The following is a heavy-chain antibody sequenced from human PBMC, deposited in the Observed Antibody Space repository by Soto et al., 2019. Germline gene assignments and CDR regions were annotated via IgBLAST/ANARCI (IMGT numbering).Heavy chain of an antibody. Sequence: LSLTCTVSGGSISSYYWSWIRQPPGKGLEWIGYIYYSGSTNYNPSLKSRVTISVDTSKNQFSLKLSSVTAADTAVYYCARHLNYDILTGSFDPWGQGTLVTVSS. CDR2: IYYSGST. J-gene: IGHJ5*02. V-gene: IGHV4-59*08. CDR1: GGSISSYY. CDR3: ARHLNYDILTGSFDP. D-gene: IGHD3-9*01.